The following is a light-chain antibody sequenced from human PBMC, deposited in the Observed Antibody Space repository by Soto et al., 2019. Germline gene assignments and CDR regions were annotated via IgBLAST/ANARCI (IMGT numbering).Light chain of an antibody. CDR2: GAS. CDR1: QRVYSN. CDR3: QQYTNWPPNT. Sequence: ETVLAQSPDTLSVSPGESATLSCRASQRVYSNLAWYQQRPGQAPRLLIYGASTRATGVPARFSGRGSGTEFTLTISSLQSEDFAVYYCQQYTNWPPNTFGQGTRLEI. J-gene: IGKJ5*01. V-gene: IGKV3-15*01.